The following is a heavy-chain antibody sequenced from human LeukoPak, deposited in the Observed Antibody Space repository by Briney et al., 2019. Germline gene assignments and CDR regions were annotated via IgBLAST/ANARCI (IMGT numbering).Heavy chain of an antibody. CDR3: ARDLWGTTPAPIP. CDR1: GFTFTSYT. D-gene: IGHD2-2*01. CDR2: ISSGSRSI. J-gene: IGHJ5*02. Sequence: GGSLRLSCAASGFTFTSYTMNWVRQAPGKGLEWVSSISSGSRSIFYADSVKGRFTISRDNTKNSLYLQLNSLRAEDTAVYYCARDLWGTTPAPIPWGQATLVIVSS. V-gene: IGHV3-21*01.